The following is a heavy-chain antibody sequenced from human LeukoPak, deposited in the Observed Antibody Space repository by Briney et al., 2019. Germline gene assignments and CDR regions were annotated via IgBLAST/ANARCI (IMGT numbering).Heavy chain of an antibody. D-gene: IGHD1-14*01. V-gene: IGHV1-18*01. Sequence: ASVKVSCKASGFTFASYAFNWVRQAPGQGLEWMGWISAYNGNTNYAQKFQDRVTMTTDTSTSTAYMELRNLRSDDTAVYYCARVIRYKQYYYYYYMDVWGKGTTVTVSS. CDR3: ARVIRYKQYYYYYYMDV. CDR2: ISAYNGNT. CDR1: GFTFASYA. J-gene: IGHJ6*03.